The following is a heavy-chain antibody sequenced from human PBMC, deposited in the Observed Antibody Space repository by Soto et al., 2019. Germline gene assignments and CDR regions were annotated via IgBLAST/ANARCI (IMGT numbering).Heavy chain of an antibody. CDR3: AGTWIELGPNRPWDYYYGMGV. CDR1: GYSISSGYY. V-gene: IGHV4-38-2*01. CDR2: IYHSGST. Sequence: PSETLSLTCAVSGYSISSGYYWGWIRQPPGKGLEWIGSIYHSGSTSYNPSLKSRVTISVDTSTNQFSLKLSSVAAADTAVYYCAGTWIELGPNRPWDYYYGMGVWGQGTTVTVSS. J-gene: IGHJ6*02. D-gene: IGHD5-18*01.